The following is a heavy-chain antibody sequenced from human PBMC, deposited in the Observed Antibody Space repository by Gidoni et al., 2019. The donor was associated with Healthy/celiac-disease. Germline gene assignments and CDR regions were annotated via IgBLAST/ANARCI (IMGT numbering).Heavy chain of an antibody. CDR3: AKEIRGYNPEPNNWFDP. J-gene: IGHJ5*02. V-gene: IGHV3-30*18. D-gene: IGHD5-18*01. CDR2: ISYDGSNK. CDR1: GFTFSSYG. Sequence: QVQLVESGGGVVQPGRSLRLSCAASGFTFSSYGMHWVRQAPGKGLEWVAVISYDGSNKYYADSVKGRFTISRDNSKNTLYLQMNSLRAEDTAVYYCAKEIRGYNPEPNNWFDPWGQGTLVTVSS.